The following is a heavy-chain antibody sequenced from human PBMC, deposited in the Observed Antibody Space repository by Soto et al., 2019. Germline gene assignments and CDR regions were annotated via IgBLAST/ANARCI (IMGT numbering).Heavy chain of an antibody. Sequence: SETLSLTCTVSGASISSGGYYWSWIRQHPGKGLEWLGYIYDSGTTYYNPSLESRLAISVDTSKDQFSLKLTSVTAADTAVYYCARASVSSSTYYFQFDYWGQGTLVTVSS. D-gene: IGHD3-22*01. CDR2: IYDSGTT. J-gene: IGHJ4*02. V-gene: IGHV4-31*03. CDR1: GASISSGGYY. CDR3: ARASVSSSTYYFQFDY.